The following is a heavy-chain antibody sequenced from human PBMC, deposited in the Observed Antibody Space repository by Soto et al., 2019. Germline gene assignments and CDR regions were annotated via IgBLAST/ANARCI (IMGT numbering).Heavy chain of an antibody. CDR3: AKDKLKGFWSGYYNKGVG. CDR2: ISGSGGST. CDR1: GFTFSSYA. V-gene: IGHV3-23*01. Sequence: EVQLLESGGGLVQPGGSLRLSCAASGFTFSSYAMSWVRQAPGKGLEWVSAISGSGGSTYYADSVKGRFTISRDNSKNTLYLQMNSLRAEDTAVYYCAKDKLKGFWSGYYNKGVGWGQGTLVTVSS. D-gene: IGHD3-3*01. J-gene: IGHJ4*02.